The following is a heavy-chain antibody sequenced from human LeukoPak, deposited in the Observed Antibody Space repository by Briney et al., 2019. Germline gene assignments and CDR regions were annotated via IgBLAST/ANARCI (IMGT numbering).Heavy chain of an antibody. CDR3: AKDFAGYGDYGRLDY. D-gene: IGHD4-17*01. Sequence: GGSLRLSCAASGFAFSSYAMHWVRQAPGKGLEWVAIIRYDGSNKYYADSVKGRFTISRDNSKNTLYLQMNSLRAEDTAVYYCAKDFAGYGDYGRLDYWGQGTLVTVSS. J-gene: IGHJ4*02. CDR2: IRYDGSNK. CDR1: GFAFSSYA. V-gene: IGHV3-30*02.